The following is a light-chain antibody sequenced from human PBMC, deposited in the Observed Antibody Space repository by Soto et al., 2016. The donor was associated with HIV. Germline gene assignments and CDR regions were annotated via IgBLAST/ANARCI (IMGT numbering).Light chain of an antibody. V-gene: IGKV1-5*03. CDR3: QQYNSYWT. Sequence: DIQMTQSPTTLSASVGDRVIITCRASHNISTWLAWYQQKPGKAPKFLIYKASSLESGVPSRFSGSGSGTEFTLTISSLQPEDFATYYCQQYNSYWTFGQGTKVEMK. J-gene: IGKJ1*01. CDR2: KAS. CDR1: HNISTW.